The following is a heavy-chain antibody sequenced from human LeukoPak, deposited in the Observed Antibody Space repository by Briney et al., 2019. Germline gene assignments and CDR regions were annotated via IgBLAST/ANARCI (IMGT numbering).Heavy chain of an antibody. J-gene: IGHJ5*02. Sequence: ASVKVSCKASGYTFTSYGISWVRQAPGQGLEWMGWISAYNGNTNYAQKLQGRVTMTTDTSTSTAYMELRSLRSDDTAVYYCARDQSRGYSSSSVNWFDPWGQGTLVTVSS. CDR3: ARDQSRGYSSSSVNWFDP. V-gene: IGHV1-18*01. D-gene: IGHD6-6*01. CDR2: ISAYNGNT. CDR1: GYTFTSYG.